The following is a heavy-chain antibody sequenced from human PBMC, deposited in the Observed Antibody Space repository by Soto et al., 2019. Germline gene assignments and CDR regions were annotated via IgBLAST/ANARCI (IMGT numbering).Heavy chain of an antibody. Sequence: SCKASGGFFSGYYWSWIRQPPGKGLEWIGEINHSGSTNYNPSLKSRVTISVDTSKNHFSLKLRSVTAADTAMYYCARRSFSGFFDFWGQGTLVTVSS. CDR2: INHSGST. CDR1: GGFFSGYY. D-gene: IGHD6-19*01. CDR3: ARRSFSGFFDF. J-gene: IGHJ4*02. V-gene: IGHV4-34*01.